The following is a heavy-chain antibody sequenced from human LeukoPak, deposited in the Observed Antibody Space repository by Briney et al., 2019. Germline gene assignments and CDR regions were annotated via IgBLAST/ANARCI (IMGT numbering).Heavy chain of an antibody. D-gene: IGHD2-2*01. J-gene: IGHJ4*02. Sequence: GRSLRLSCAASGFTFEDHVMHWVRQAPGKGLEWVSSISWSGDRMGYADAVKGRFTISRDNAKNSLFLQMNSLRVEDTALYYCAKVLGGSATTVWGQGTLVTVSS. CDR3: AKVLGGSATTV. CDR2: ISWSGDRM. V-gene: IGHV3-9*01. CDR1: GFTFEDHV.